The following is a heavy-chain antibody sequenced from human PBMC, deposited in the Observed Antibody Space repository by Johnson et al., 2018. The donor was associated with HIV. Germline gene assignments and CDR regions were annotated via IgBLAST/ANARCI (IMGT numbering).Heavy chain of an antibody. D-gene: IGHD4-23*01. J-gene: IGHJ3*01. CDR3: ARAVETPRSS. V-gene: IGHV3-30*03. CDR2: ISYDGSNK. Sequence: QVQLVESGGGVVQPGRSLRLSCAASGFTFSSYGMHWVRQAPGKGLEWVAVISYDGSNKYYADSVKGRFTISRDNSKNTLYLQMNSLRAGDTAVYYCARAVETPRSSWGQGTMVTVSS. CDR1: GFTFSSYG.